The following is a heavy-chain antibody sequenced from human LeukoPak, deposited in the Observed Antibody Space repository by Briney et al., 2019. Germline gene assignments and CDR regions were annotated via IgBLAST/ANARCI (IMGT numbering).Heavy chain of an antibody. J-gene: IGHJ3*02. CDR1: GYTLTELS. CDR3: ARQEAAEPDDYGDYLDAFDI. V-gene: IGHV1-46*01. CDR2: INPSGGST. Sequence: GASVKVSCKVSGYTLTELSMHWVRQAPGQGLEWMGLINPSGGSTSYAQKFQGRVTMTRDTSTSTVYMELSSLRSEDTAVYYCARQEAAEPDDYGDYLDAFDIWGQGTMVTVSS. D-gene: IGHD4-17*01.